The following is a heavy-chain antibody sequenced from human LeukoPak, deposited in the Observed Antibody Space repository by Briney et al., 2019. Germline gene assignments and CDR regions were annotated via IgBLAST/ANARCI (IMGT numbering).Heavy chain of an antibody. J-gene: IGHJ1*01. V-gene: IGHV1-18*01. Sequence: GASVKVSCKASGYTFTSYDINWVRQATGQGLEWMGWISAYNGNTNYAQKLQGRVTMTTDTSTSTAYMELRSLRSDDTAIYYCAREGLVRSGYLGDFQHWGQGTLVTVSS. CDR3: AREGLVRSGYLGDFQH. CDR1: GYTFTSYD. CDR2: ISAYNGNT. D-gene: IGHD3-22*01.